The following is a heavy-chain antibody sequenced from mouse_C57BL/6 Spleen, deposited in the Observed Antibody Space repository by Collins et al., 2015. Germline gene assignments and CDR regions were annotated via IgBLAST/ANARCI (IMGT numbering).Heavy chain of an antibody. CDR2: IYPGNSDT. J-gene: IGHJ2*01. D-gene: IGHD1-1*01. V-gene: IGHV1-5*01. Sequence: EVQLQQSGTVLARPGASVKMSCKASGYTFTSYWMHWVKQRPGQGLEWIGAIYPGNSDTSYNQKFKGKAKLTAVTSTSTAYMELSSLTNEDSAVYYCTRSLTYYYGSSYSYWGQGTTLTVSS. CDR1: GYTFTSYW. CDR3: TRSLTYYYGSSYSY.